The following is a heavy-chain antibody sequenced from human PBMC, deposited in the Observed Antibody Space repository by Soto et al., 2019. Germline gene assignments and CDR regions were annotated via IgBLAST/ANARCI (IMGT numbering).Heavy chain of an antibody. V-gene: IGHV3-23*01. CDR2: ISGSGITT. CDR3: AEDRGCSYGYDAFDI. D-gene: IGHD5-18*01. CDR1: GFTFSSYA. J-gene: IGHJ3*02. Sequence: EVQLLESGGGLVQPGGSLRLSCAASGFTFSSYAMTWVRQAPGKGLEWVSAISGSGITTYYADSVKGRFTISRDNSKNMPYLQMKSRRVDDTAVYYCAEDRGCSYGYDAFDIWGQGTMVTVSS.